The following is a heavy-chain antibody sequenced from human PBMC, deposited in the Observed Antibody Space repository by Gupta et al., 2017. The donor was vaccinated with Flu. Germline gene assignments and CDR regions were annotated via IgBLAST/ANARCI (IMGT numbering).Heavy chain of an antibody. V-gene: IGHV1-3*04. CDR1: GYIFANYA. D-gene: IGHD3-16*01. CDR2: IHTGSGVT. CDR3: ARNSGQGDLSP. J-gene: IGHJ5*02. Sequence: QVQLVQSGAEVTKPGASVKLSCKTSGYIFANYAIHWLRQAPGQRLEWMGWIHTGSGVTKYSPRFQGRVTFSRDASANTADMDLSRLTYEDTALYYCARNSGQGDLSPWGQGTLVTVSS.